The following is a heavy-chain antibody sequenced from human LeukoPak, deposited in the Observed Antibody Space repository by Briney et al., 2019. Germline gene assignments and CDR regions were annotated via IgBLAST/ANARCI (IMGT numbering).Heavy chain of an antibody. J-gene: IGHJ6*03. CDR2: INPNSGGT. CDR1: GYTFTVYY. V-gene: IGHV1-2*02. CDR3: ARGGGYSGYDHYYYMDV. D-gene: IGHD5-12*01. Sequence: ASVKVSCKASGYTFTVYYMHWVRQAPGQGLEWMGWINPNSGGTNYAQKFQGRVTMTRDTSISTAYMELSRLRSDDTAVYYCARGGGYSGYDHYYYMDVWGKGTTVTVSS.